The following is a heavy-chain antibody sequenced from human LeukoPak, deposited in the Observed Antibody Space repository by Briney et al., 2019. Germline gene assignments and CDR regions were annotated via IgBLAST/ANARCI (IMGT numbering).Heavy chain of an antibody. D-gene: IGHD6-13*01. J-gene: IGHJ4*02. CDR1: GYTFTSYY. Sequence: ASVKVSCKASGYTFTSYYMHWVRQAPGQGLEWMGIINPSGGSTSYTQKFQGRVTMTRDTSTSTVYMELNSLRSEDTAVYYCARGPHSSSWYGTIDYWGQGTLVTVSS. CDR2: INPSGGST. V-gene: IGHV1-46*01. CDR3: ARGPHSSSWYGTIDY.